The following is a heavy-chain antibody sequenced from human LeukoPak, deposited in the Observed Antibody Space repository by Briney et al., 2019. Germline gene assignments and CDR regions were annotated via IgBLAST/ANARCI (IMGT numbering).Heavy chain of an antibody. V-gene: IGHV3-23*01. CDR1: GFTFSSYW. J-gene: IGHJ6*03. CDR2: ISGTGGTT. D-gene: IGHD2-15*01. CDR3: AKNGDRGAYCSGGSCYPYYYYYMDV. Sequence: GGSLRLSCAASGFTFSSYWMSWVRQAPGKGLEWVSAISGTGGTTYYADSVKGRFTISRDNSKNTLYPQMNSLRAEDTAVYYCAKNGDRGAYCSGGSCYPYYYYYMDVWGKGTAVTISS.